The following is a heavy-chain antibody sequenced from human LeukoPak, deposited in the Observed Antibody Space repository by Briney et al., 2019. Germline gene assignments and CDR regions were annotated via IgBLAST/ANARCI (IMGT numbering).Heavy chain of an antibody. CDR2: ISAYNGNT. D-gene: IGHD3-22*01. Sequence: ASVKVSCKASGYTFSSYGISWVRQAPGQGLEWMGWISAYNGNTNYAQKLQGRVTLTTDTSTSTAYMELRSLRSDDTAVYYCARDEGYYYDSSGLFDYWGQGTLVTVSS. CDR3: ARDEGYYYDSSGLFDY. V-gene: IGHV1-18*01. J-gene: IGHJ4*02. CDR1: GYTFSSYG.